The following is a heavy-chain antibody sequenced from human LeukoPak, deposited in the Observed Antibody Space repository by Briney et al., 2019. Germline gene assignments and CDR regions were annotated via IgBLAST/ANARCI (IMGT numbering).Heavy chain of an antibody. CDR3: ARQVTTVTTGAFDI. CDR1: GGSISSSSYY. Sequence: PWETLCLTCTVSGGSISSSSYYWGCIRQPPGKGLEWIGSIYYSGSTYYNPTPKSRVTISVDTSKDRFSLKLSSVTAADTAVYYCARQVTTVTTGAFDIWGQGTMVSVSS. CDR2: IYYSGST. J-gene: IGHJ3*02. D-gene: IGHD4-17*01. V-gene: IGHV4-39*01.